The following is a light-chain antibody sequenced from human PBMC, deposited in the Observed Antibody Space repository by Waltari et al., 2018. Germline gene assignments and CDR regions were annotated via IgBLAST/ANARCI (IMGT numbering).Light chain of an antibody. V-gene: IGKV3-15*01. CDR3: QQYNNWPPLT. Sequence: EIVITQSPASLSVSPGERSTLSCRASQSVSTNVAWYQQKPGQATRVLIYGASTRATGSPARFSGSGAGKEFTLTIHSLQSAEFAVYYCQQYNNWPPLTFGGGTKVEIK. CDR1: QSVSTN. CDR2: GAS. J-gene: IGKJ4*01.